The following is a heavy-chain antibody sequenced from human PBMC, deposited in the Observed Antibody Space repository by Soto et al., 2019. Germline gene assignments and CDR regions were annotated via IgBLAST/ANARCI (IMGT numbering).Heavy chain of an antibody. J-gene: IGHJ6*03. Sequence: SETLSLTCAVYGGSFSGYYWSWIRQPPGKGLEWIGEINHSGSTNYNPSLKSRVTISVDTSKNQFSLKLSSVTAADTAVYYCARGDVVPAAILGYYYYYMDVWGKGTTVTVSS. CDR2: INHSGST. CDR3: ARGDVVPAAILGYYYYYMDV. D-gene: IGHD2-2*02. CDR1: GGSFSGYY. V-gene: IGHV4-34*01.